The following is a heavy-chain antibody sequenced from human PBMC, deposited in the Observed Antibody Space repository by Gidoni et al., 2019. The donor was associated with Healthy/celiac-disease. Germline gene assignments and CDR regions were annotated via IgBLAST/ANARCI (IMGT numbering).Heavy chain of an antibody. CDR3: AKGTYYDFWSGYYCDY. CDR2: ISGSGGST. J-gene: IGHJ4*02. CDR1: GSTFSSYA. D-gene: IGHD3-3*01. Sequence: VQPGGSLRLSCAASGSTFSSYAMSWVRQAPGKGLEWVPAISGSGGSTYYADSVKGRFTISRDNSKNTLYLQMNSLRAEDTAVYYCAKGTYYDFWSGYYCDYWGQGTLVTVSS. V-gene: IGHV3-23*01.